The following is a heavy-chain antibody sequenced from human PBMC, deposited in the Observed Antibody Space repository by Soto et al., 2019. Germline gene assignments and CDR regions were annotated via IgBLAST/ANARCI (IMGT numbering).Heavy chain of an antibody. CDR2: VSASAYST. V-gene: IGHV3-23*01. CDR1: RFTFNIYA. J-gene: IGHJ3*02. Sequence: PCCSTKLSCAASRFTFNIYAITLARKTTGKGLEWVSGVSASAYSTYYADSVKGRFTISRDNSKNTLYLQMNNLRGEDTAVYYCAKDSRFSDYVPTFDIWGQGTMVTVSS. CDR3: AKDSRFSDYVPTFDI. D-gene: IGHD5-12*01.